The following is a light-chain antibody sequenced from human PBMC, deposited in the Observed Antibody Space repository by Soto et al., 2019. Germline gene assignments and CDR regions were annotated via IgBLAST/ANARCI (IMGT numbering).Light chain of an antibody. CDR3: SSYAGTNAYVL. V-gene: IGLV2-8*01. J-gene: IGLJ2*01. CDR2: EVS. CDR1: SSDVGGYDY. Sequence: QSALTQPPSASGSPGQSVTISCTGTSSDVGGYDYVSWYQRHPGKAPKLLIYEVSKRPSGVPDRFSGSKSGNTASLTVSGLQADDEAYYYCSSYAGTNAYVLFGGGTKVTVL.